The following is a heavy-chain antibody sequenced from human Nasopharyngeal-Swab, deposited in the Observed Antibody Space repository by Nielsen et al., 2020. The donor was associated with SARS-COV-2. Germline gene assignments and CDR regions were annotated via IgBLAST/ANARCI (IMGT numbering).Heavy chain of an antibody. D-gene: IGHD2-2*01. Sequence: ESLKISCAASGCTFSSNDMHWVRLPRGKGLEWVSAIGAAGGTYYPDSVKGRFTISRENAKNSLHLQMNSLRAEDTAIYYCVKGMPQSGGMDVWGKGTTVSVSS. CDR1: GCTFSSND. CDR3: VKGMPQSGGMDV. V-gene: IGHV3-13*01. CDR2: IGAAGGT. J-gene: IGHJ6*03.